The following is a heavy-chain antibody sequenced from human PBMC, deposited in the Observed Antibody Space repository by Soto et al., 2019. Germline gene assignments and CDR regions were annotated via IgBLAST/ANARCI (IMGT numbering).Heavy chain of an antibody. D-gene: IGHD5-12*01. Sequence: SETLSLTCTVSGGSISSGDYYWSWIRQPPGKGLEWIGYIYYSGSTYCNPSLKSRVTISVDTSKNQFSLKLSSVTAADTAVYYCARDALIVATIIARSDYYGMDVWGQGTTVTVSS. J-gene: IGHJ6*02. CDR2: IYYSGST. V-gene: IGHV4-30-4*01. CDR3: ARDALIVATIIARSDYYGMDV. CDR1: GGSISSGDYY.